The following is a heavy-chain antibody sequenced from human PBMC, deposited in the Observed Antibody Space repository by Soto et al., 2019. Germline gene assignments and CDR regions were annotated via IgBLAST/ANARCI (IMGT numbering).Heavy chain of an antibody. J-gene: IGHJ4*02. Sequence: GASVKVSCKASGYTFTSYAMHWVRQAPGQRLEWMGWINAGNGNTKYSQKFQGRVTITRDTSASTAYMELSSLRSEDTAVYYCEREAYCGGDCYPFDYWGQGTLVTVSS. CDR1: GYTFTSYA. CDR2: INAGNGNT. V-gene: IGHV1-3*01. D-gene: IGHD2-21*02. CDR3: EREAYCGGDCYPFDY.